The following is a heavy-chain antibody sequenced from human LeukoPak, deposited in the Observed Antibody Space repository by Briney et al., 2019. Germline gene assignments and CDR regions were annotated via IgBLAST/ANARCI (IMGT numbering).Heavy chain of an antibody. CDR2: ISGSGGST. Sequence: GGSLRLSCAASGFSFSSYAMSWVRQAPGKGLEWVSGISGSGGSTYYADSVKGRFTISRDNSKNTLYLQMSSLRAEDTAVYYCARVRGHWLVHDYYSYMDVWGKGTTVTVSS. J-gene: IGHJ6*03. V-gene: IGHV3-23*01. CDR1: GFSFSSYA. D-gene: IGHD6-19*01. CDR3: ARVRGHWLVHDYYSYMDV.